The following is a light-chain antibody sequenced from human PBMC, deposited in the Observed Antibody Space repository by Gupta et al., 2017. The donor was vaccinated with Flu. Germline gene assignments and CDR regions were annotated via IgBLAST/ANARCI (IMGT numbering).Light chain of an antibody. Sequence: SITISCTGTSSDVGAYNYVSWYQQHPGKAPKLMIYDVSNRPSGVSNRFSGSKSGNTASLTISGLQAEDEAEYYCSSYTTRSTLGFGGGTKVTVL. J-gene: IGLJ2*01. CDR2: DVS. V-gene: IGLV2-14*04. CDR1: SSDVGAYNY. CDR3: SSYTTRSTLG.